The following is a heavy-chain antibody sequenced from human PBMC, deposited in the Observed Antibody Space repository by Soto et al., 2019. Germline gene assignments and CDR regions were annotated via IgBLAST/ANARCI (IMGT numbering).Heavy chain of an antibody. CDR2: SYSGGST. CDR3: ARGYEFWSGFSFDN. D-gene: IGHD3-3*01. CDR1: VSGNY. J-gene: IGHJ4*02. V-gene: IGHV3-53*04. Sequence: GGSLRLSCAASVSGNYMNWVRQAPGKGLEWVAVSYSGGSTYYADSVKGRFTISRHSSNNILFLQMNSLRPEDTAVYYCARGYEFWSGFSFDNWGQGTLVTVSS.